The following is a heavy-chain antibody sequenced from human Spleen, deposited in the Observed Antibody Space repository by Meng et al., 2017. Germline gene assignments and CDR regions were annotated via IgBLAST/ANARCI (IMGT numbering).Heavy chain of an antibody. V-gene: IGHV1-69*01. CDR2: IIPIFGTA. Sequence: QVGLVPPGAEVKKPGSSVKVSCKASCSTFSSYAISWVRQAPGQGLEWMGGIIPIFGTANYAQKFQGRVTITADESTSTAYMELSSLRSEDTAVYYCARGRSIEVPGTVELVDYWGQGTPVTVSS. CDR1: CSTFSSYA. CDR3: ARGRSIEVPGTVELVDY. J-gene: IGHJ4*02. D-gene: IGHD6-19*01.